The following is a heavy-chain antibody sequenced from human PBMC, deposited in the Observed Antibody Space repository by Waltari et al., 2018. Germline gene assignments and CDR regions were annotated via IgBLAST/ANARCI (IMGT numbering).Heavy chain of an antibody. CDR3: ARDRGRGIYLDS. Sequence: GWRWVRQSPEKGLEWIGQIQRSGRTNYNPSCESRVTISIDTSKNQFSLKVTSTTAADTAVYYCARDRGRGIYLDSWGRGTLVTVSP. J-gene: IGHJ4*02. V-gene: IGHV4-4*02. CDR1: G. CDR2: IQRSGRT. D-gene: IGHD2-15*01.